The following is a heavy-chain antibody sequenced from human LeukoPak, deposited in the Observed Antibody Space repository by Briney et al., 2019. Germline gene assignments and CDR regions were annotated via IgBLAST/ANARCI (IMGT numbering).Heavy chain of an antibody. D-gene: IGHD5-12*01. Sequence: KPSETLSLTCTVSGGSISSYYWSWIRQPPGEGLEWIGYIYYSGSTNYNPSLKSRVTISVDTSKNQFSLKLSSVTAADTAVYYCARYDIVAGTFDCWGQGTLVTVSS. J-gene: IGHJ4*02. V-gene: IGHV4-59*01. CDR3: ARYDIVAGTFDC. CDR1: GGSISSYY. CDR2: IYYSGST.